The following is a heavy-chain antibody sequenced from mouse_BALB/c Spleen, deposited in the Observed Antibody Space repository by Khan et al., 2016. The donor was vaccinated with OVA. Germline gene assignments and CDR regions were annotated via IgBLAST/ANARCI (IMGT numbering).Heavy chain of an antibody. CDR1: GFSLTTYG. CDR2: IWSGGNT. V-gene: IGHV2-2*01. D-gene: IGHD2-14*01. Sequence: QVQLQQSGPGLVQPSQSLSITCTVSGFSLTTYGVHWVRQSPGKGLEWLGLIWSGGNTDYNAAFISRLSITKDNSKSPAFFKMNSLQADDTAMYYCARNSYMYDFTYWGQGTLVTVSA. CDR3: ARNSYMYDFTY. J-gene: IGHJ3*01.